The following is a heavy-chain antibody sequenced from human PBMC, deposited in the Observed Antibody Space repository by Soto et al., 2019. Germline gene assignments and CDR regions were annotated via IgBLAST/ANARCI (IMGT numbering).Heavy chain of an antibody. Sequence: SVKVSCKASGGTFSSYAISWVRQAPGQGLEWMGGIIPIFGTANYAQKFQGRVTITADESTSTAYMELSSLRSEDTAVYYCAGGPRGGKEPIDYWGQGTLVTVSS. CDR3: AGGPRGGKEPIDY. V-gene: IGHV1-69*13. CDR1: GGTFSSYA. CDR2: IIPIFGTA. J-gene: IGHJ4*02. D-gene: IGHD2-15*01.